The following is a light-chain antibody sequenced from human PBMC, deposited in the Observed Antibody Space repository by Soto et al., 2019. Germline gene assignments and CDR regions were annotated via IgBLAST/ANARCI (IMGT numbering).Light chain of an antibody. V-gene: IGKV3D-15*01. Sequence: EIVLTQSPGTLSLSPGERATLSCRASQSVSNNYLAWYQQKPGQAPRLLIYDATNRVAGVPARFSGSGSGTEFTLTISSLQSEDFAVYYCQQYNTWPPITFGQGTRLEIK. CDR2: DAT. CDR3: QQYNTWPPIT. CDR1: QSVSNN. J-gene: IGKJ5*01.